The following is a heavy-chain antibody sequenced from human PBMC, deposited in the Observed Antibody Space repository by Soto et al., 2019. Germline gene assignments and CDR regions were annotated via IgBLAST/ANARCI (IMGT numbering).Heavy chain of an antibody. D-gene: IGHD3-16*01. J-gene: IGHJ6*03. Sequence: EVQLVGSGGGLVQPGGSLRLSCAASGFTVSIHYMSWVRHAPGKGLEWVAVIYSGGSTYYADSVKGRFTISRDNSKNTLNLQMNSLRAEVTAVYNCARELLRAFGYYIDVWGKGTTVTVSS. CDR3: ARELLRAFGYYIDV. V-gene: IGHV3-66*01. CDR1: GFTVSIHY. CDR2: IYSGGST.